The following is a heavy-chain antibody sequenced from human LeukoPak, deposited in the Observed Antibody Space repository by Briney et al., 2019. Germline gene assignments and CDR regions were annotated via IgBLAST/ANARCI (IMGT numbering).Heavy chain of an antibody. V-gene: IGHV3-30*18. CDR2: ISYDGSKK. Sequence: GGSLRLSCAAAGFTFSSYGMHWVSQAPGKGREWEAVISYDGSKKYYADSVKGRFTISRDNSKNTTYLQVTRQRAADTAVYYCAKGATTDYWGQGTLVTVSS. D-gene: IGHD1-26*01. J-gene: IGHJ4*02. CDR3: AKGATTDY. CDR1: GFTFSSYG.